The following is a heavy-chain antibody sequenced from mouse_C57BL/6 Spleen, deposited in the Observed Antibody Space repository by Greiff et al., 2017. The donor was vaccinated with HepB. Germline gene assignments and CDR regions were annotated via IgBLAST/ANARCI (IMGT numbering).Heavy chain of an antibody. J-gene: IGHJ3*01. CDR3: ARQLRLRPFAY. D-gene: IGHD3-2*02. CDR1: GYSITSGYY. CDR2: ISYDGSN. Sequence: EVQLVESGPGLVKPSQSLSLTCSVTGYSITSGYYWNWIRQFPGNKLEWMGYISYDGSNNYNPSLKNRISITRDTSKNQFFLKLNSVTTEDTATYYCARQLRLRPFAYWGQGTLVTVSA. V-gene: IGHV3-6*01.